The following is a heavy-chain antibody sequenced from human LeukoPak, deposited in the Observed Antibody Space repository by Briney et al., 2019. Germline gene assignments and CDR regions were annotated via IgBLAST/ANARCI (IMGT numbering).Heavy chain of an antibody. J-gene: IGHJ6*02. D-gene: IGHD2-21*01. V-gene: IGHV3-53*01. CDR3: ARVSRTLSNSPYGMDV. CDR1: GFTVSSNY. Sequence: AGGSLRLSCAASGFTVSSNYMSWVRQAPGKVLEWVSVIYSGGSTYYADSVKGRFTISRDNSKNTLYLQMTSLRAEDTAVYYCARVSRTLSNSPYGMDVWGQGTTVTVSS. CDR2: IYSGGST.